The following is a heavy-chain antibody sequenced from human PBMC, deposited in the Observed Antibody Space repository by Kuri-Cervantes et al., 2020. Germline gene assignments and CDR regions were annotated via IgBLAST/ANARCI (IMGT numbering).Heavy chain of an antibody. V-gene: IGHV3-23*01. CDR1: GFTFSSYA. CDR3: ARILLFGGLGVDY. J-gene: IGHJ4*02. Sequence: GESLKISCAASGFTFSSYAMSWVRQAPGKGLEWVSTISGGGGTTYYADSVKGRFTISRDNAKNSLYLQMNSLRAEDTAVYYCARILLFGGLGVDYWGQGTLVTVSS. D-gene: IGHD1-26*01. CDR2: ISGGGGTT.